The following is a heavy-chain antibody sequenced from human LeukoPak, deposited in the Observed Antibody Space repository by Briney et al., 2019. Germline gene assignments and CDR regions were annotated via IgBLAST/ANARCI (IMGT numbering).Heavy chain of an antibody. V-gene: IGHV1-2*02. CDR3: ASFYAPDRGIESQNLVTVY. Sequence: ASVKVSCKSSGYTFTAYYIHWVRQAPGQGLEWMGWINPNSGGTEYAQKFQGRITLTRDTSISTAYMELSRLRSDDTAVYYCASFYAPDRGIESQNLVTVYWGQGTLVSVSS. CDR2: INPNSGGT. D-gene: IGHD2/OR15-2a*01. J-gene: IGHJ4*02. CDR1: GYTFTAYY.